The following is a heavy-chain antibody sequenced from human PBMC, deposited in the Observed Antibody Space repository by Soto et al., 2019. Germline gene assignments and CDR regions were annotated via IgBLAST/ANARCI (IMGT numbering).Heavy chain of an antibody. Sequence: QVPLVQSGAEVKKPGSSVKVSCKASGGTFSSYAISWVRQAPGQGLEWMGGIIPIFGTANYAQKFQGRVTITADESTSTAYMELSSLRSEDTAVYYCARDRESSGWSTTRYYYYGMDVWGQGTTVTVSS. CDR3: ARDRESSGWSTTRYYYYGMDV. D-gene: IGHD6-19*01. CDR2: IIPIFGTA. J-gene: IGHJ6*02. V-gene: IGHV1-69*12. CDR1: GGTFSSYA.